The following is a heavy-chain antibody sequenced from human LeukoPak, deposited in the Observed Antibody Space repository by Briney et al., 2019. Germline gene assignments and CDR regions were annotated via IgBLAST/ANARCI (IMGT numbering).Heavy chain of an antibody. Sequence: SETLSLTCTVSGGSISSGSYYWSWIRQPAGKGLEWIGRIYTSGSTNYNPSLKSRVTISVDTSKNQFSLKLSSVTAADTAVYYCAKASYSYGNDAFDIWGQGTKVTVSS. CDR1: GGSISSGSYY. CDR3: AKASYSYGNDAFDI. CDR2: IYTSGST. D-gene: IGHD3-16*02. J-gene: IGHJ3*02. V-gene: IGHV4-61*02.